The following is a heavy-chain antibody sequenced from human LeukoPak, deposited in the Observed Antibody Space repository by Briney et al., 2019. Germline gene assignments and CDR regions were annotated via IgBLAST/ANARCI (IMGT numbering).Heavy chain of an antibody. D-gene: IGHD3-3*01. J-gene: IGHJ4*02. V-gene: IGHV3-11*01. CDR2: ISSSGSTI. Sequence: GGSLRLSCAASGFTFSDYYMSWIRQAPGKGLEWVSYISSSGSTIYYADSVKGRFTISRDNAKNSLYLQMNSLRAEDTAVYYCARDGNYDFWSGFSGGLGYWGQGTLVTVSS. CDR3: ARDGNYDFWSGFSGGLGY. CDR1: GFTFSDYY.